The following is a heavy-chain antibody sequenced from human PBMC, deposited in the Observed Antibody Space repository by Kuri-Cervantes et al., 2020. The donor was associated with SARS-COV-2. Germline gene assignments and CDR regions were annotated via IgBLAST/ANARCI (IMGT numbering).Heavy chain of an antibody. D-gene: IGHD3-10*01. CDR3: ARGRGYYGSETYYNNFDY. V-gene: IGHV1-8*03. Sequence: ASVKVSCKASGGTFSNYAISWVRQAPGQGLEWMGWMNPDSGNTGYAQKFQGRLTITRDTSISTAYMELSSLRSEDTAVYYCARGRGYYGSETYYNNFDYWGQGTLVTVSS. J-gene: IGHJ4*02. CDR2: MNPDSGNT. CDR1: GGTFSNYA.